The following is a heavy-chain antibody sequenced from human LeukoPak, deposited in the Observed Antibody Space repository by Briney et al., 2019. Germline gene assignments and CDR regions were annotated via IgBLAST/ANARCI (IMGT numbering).Heavy chain of an antibody. CDR1: EFTFNRYW. V-gene: IGHV3-7*04. J-gene: IGHJ4*02. Sequence: PGGSLRLSCVASASEFTFNRYWMSWVRQAPGKGLEWVANIKYDGSEAYYVNSVKGRFSISRNNARNSLSLQMNSLTVDDTGVYFCARDALFGSGKTHLDFWGQGTVVSVSS. CDR2: IKYDGSEA. D-gene: IGHD3-10*01. CDR3: ARDALFGSGKTHLDF.